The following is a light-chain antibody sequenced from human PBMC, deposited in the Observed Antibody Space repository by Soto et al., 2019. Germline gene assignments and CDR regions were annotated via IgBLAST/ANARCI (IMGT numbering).Light chain of an antibody. CDR3: QQYDTLKVT. Sequence: DIQMTQSPSSLSASVGDRFTITCQASQDISNYLNWYQQKPGKAPKLLIYDASNLETGVPSRFSGRGYGTDFTFTISSLQPEDFATYFCQQYDTLKVTFGPGTKVDIK. CDR2: DAS. CDR1: QDISNY. V-gene: IGKV1-33*01. J-gene: IGKJ3*01.